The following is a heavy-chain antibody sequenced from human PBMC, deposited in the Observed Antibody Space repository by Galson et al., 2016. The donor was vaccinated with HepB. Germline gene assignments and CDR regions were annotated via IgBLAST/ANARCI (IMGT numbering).Heavy chain of an antibody. D-gene: IGHD3-3*01. J-gene: IGHJ6*02. CDR1: VVPMNTGGFY. CDR3: ARDVSDFSGGMDV. V-gene: IGHV4-31*03. Sequence: TLSLTCTVSVVPMNTGGFYWNWIRQLPGKGLEWIGNIYYNGSTRYNPSLKSRLSMSIDTSKNQFSLRLRSVTAADTAVYYCARDVSDFSGGMDVWGQGTTVRVSS. CDR2: IYYNGST.